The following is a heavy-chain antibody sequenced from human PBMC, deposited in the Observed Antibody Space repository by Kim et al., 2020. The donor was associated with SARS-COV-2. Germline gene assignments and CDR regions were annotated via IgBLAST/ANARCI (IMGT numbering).Heavy chain of an antibody. CDR3: ARLMERGVVITASFDY. V-gene: IGHV1-18*01. CDR1: GYTFTSYG. D-gene: IGHD3-3*01. J-gene: IGHJ4*02. CDR2: ISAYNGNT. Sequence: ASVKVSCKASGYTFTSYGISWVRQAPGQGLEWMGWISAYNGNTNYAQKLQGRVTMTTDTSTSTAYMELRSLRSDDTAVYYCARLMERGVVITASFDYWGQGTLVTVSS.